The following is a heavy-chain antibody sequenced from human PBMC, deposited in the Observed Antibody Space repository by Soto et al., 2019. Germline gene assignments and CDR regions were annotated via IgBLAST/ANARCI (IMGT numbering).Heavy chain of an antibody. V-gene: IGHV3-9*01. CDR2: ISWNSGSI. Sequence: EVQLVESGGGLVQPGRSLRLSCAASGFTFDDYAMHWVRQAPGKGLEWVSGISWNSGSIGYADSVKGRFTISRDNAKNSLYLQMYSLRAEDTALYYCAKEGGSYGDYEPNGFDYWGQGTLVTVSS. CDR1: GFTFDDYA. D-gene: IGHD4-17*01. CDR3: AKEGGSYGDYEPNGFDY. J-gene: IGHJ4*02.